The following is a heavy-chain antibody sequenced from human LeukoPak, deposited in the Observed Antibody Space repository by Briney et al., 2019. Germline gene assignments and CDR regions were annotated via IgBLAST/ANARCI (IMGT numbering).Heavy chain of an antibody. Sequence: GGSLRLSCAASGFTFSSYAMHWVRQAPGKGLEWVAVISYDGSNKYYADSVKGRFTISRDNSKNTLYLQMNSLRAEDTAVYYCARQPSDITGWFDPWGQGTLVTVS. CDR2: ISYDGSNK. CDR1: GFTFSSYA. J-gene: IGHJ5*02. D-gene: IGHD2-8*02. V-gene: IGHV3-30-3*01. CDR3: ARQPSDITGWFDP.